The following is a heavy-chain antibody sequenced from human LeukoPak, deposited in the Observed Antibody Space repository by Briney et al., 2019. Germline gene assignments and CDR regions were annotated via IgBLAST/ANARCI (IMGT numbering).Heavy chain of an antibody. Sequence: GGSLRLSCAASGFIFSSYAMSWVRQAPGKGLEWVSAISGSGGSTYYADSVKGRFTISRDNSKNTLYLQMNSLRAEDTAVYYCAKDSSKYSYGVNHFDYWGQGTLVTVSS. V-gene: IGHV3-23*01. CDR3: AKDSSKYSYGVNHFDY. CDR2: ISGSGGST. J-gene: IGHJ4*02. CDR1: GFIFSSYA. D-gene: IGHD5-18*01.